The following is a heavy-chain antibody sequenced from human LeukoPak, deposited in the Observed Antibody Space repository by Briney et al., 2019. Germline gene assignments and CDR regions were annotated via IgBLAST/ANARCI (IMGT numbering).Heavy chain of an antibody. CDR3: ARVNYYGSGDY. V-gene: IGHV4-59*01. D-gene: IGHD3-10*01. J-gene: IGHJ4*02. Sequence: SETLSLTYTVSGGSISSYYWSWIRQPPGKGLEWIGYIYYSGSTNYNPSLKSRVTISVDTSKNQFSLKLSSVTAADTAVYYCARVNYYGSGDYWGQGTLVTVSS. CDR1: GGSISSYY. CDR2: IYYSGST.